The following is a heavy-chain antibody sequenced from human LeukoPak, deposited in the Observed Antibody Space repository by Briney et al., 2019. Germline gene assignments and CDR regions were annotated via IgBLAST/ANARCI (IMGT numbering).Heavy chain of an antibody. Sequence: GGSLRLSCAASGFTFSSYEMNWVRQAPGKGLEWVSYISSSGSTIYYADSVKGRFTISRDNAKNSLYLQMNSLRAEDTALYYCARDRRSSKENWFDPWGQGTLVTVSS. V-gene: IGHV3-48*03. D-gene: IGHD6-13*01. CDR2: ISSSGSTI. J-gene: IGHJ5*02. CDR1: GFTFSSYE. CDR3: ARDRRSSKENWFDP.